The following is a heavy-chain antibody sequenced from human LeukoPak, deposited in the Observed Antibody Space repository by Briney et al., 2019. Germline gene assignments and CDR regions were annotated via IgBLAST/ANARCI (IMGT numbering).Heavy chain of an antibody. CDR2: ISTSGDST. V-gene: IGHV3-23*01. J-gene: IGHJ4*02. Sequence: PGGSLRLSCAASGFTFNTYSMSWVRQAPGKGLEWVSAISTSGDSTYYADSVKGRFIISRGNSKNTLYLQMHSLRAEDTAVYFCAKRRASGIGSLYYFDFWGQGTLVTVSS. D-gene: IGHD1-14*01. CDR1: GFTFNTYS. CDR3: AKRRASGIGSLYYFDF.